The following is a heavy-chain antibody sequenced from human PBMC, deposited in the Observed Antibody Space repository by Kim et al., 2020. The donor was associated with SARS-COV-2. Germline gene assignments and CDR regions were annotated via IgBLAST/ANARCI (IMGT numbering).Heavy chain of an antibody. J-gene: IGHJ4*02. V-gene: IGHV4-39*01. CDR3: ARRGITFGGVIVFDY. D-gene: IGHD3-16*02. Sequence: PSLKSRVTISVDTSKNQFSLKLGSVTAADTAVYYCARRGITFGGVIVFDYWGQGTLVTVSS.